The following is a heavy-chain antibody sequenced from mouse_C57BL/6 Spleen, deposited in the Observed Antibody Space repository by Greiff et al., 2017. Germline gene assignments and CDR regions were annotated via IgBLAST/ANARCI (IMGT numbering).Heavy chain of an antibody. J-gene: IGHJ2*01. Sequence: VLLQQSGAELARPGASVKMSCKASGYTFTSYTMHWVHQRPGQGLEWIGNINPSSSYTKYHQKLKDQATLTVDKSSSTAYMQLSSLTAEDSAVYYCARSEGSDYWGQGTPLTVSS. CDR2: INPSSSYT. CDR1: GYTFTSYT. CDR3: ARSEGSDY. V-gene: IGHV1-4*01.